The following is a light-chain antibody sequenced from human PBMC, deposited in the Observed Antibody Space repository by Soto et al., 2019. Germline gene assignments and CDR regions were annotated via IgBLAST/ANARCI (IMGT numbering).Light chain of an antibody. V-gene: IGLV2-14*01. CDR2: EVS. CDR3: SSYSISTAYL. Sequence: QSALTQPASVSVSPGQSITISCTGTSSDVGGYDYVSWYQLHPGKAPKLMVFEVSNRPSVVSYRFSGSKSGNTTSLTISGLQAEDESDYFCSSYSISTAYLFGTGTKVTVL. J-gene: IGLJ1*01. CDR1: SSDVGGYDY.